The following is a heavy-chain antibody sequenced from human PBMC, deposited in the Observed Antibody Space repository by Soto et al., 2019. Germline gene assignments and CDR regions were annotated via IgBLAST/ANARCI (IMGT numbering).Heavy chain of an antibody. CDR1: GGSISSSNW. CDR2: IYHSGST. V-gene: IGHV4-4*02. J-gene: IGHJ4*02. D-gene: IGHD6-13*01. CDR3: ARADMGGSSWPFDY. Sequence: QVQLQESGPGLVKPSGTLSLTCAVSGGSISSSNWWSWVRQPPGKGLEWIGEIYHSGSTNYNPSLNSRVTISVDKSKNQFSLKLRSVTAADTAVYYCARADMGGSSWPFDYWGQGTLVTVSS.